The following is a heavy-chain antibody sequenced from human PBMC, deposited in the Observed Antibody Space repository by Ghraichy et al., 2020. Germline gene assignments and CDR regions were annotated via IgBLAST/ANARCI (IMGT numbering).Heavy chain of an antibody. J-gene: IGHJ4*02. V-gene: IGHV4-34*01. CDR2: INHSGST. CDR3: ARGGGGDGYNPSDY. CDR1: GGSFSGYY. D-gene: IGHD5-24*01. Sequence: SQTLSLTCAVYGGSFSGYYWSWIRQPPGKGLEWIGEINHSGSTNYNPSLKSRVTISVDTSKNQFSLKLSSVTAADTAVYYCARGGGGDGYNPSDYWGQGTLVTVSS.